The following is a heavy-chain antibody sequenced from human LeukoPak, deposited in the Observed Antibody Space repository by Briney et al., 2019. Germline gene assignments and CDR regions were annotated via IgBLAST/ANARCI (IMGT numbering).Heavy chain of an antibody. J-gene: IGHJ4*02. CDR1: GGSISRGSYY. V-gene: IGHV4-61*02. CDR2: IYTSGST. Sequence: SETLSLTCTVSGGSISRGSYYWSWIRQPAGKGLEWLGRIYTSGSTNYNPSLKSRVTISVATSKNQFSMKLSSVTAADTAVYYCARDRYDSSGYYYFDYWGQGTLVTVSS. CDR3: ARDRYDSSGYYYFDY. D-gene: IGHD3-22*01.